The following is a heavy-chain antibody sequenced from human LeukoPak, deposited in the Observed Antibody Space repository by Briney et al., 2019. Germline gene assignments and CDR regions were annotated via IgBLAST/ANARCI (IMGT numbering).Heavy chain of an antibody. V-gene: IGHV3-74*01. CDR1: GFTSSSYW. J-gene: IGHJ4*02. Sequence: PGGSLRLSCAASGFTSSSYWMHWVRQVPGKGLVWVSRISGDGTARNYADSVKGRFTISRDNSKNTLYLQMNSLRAEDTAVYYCARGVDYYENSGTIDYWGQGTLVTVSS. D-gene: IGHD3-22*01. CDR2: ISGDGTAR. CDR3: ARGVDYYENSGTIDY.